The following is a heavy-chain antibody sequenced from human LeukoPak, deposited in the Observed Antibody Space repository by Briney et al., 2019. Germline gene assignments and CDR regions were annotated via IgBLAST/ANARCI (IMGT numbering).Heavy chain of an antibody. CDR2: IIPIFGTA. D-gene: IGHD5-24*01. J-gene: IGHJ4*02. CDR1: GYTFTSYG. CDR3: ARSVGDGYNPSGY. Sequence: GASVKVSCKASGYTFTSYGISWVRQAPGQGLEWMGGIIPIFGTANYAQKFQGRVTITADESTSTAYMELSSLRSEDTAVYYCARSVGDGYNPSGYWGQGTLVTVSS. V-gene: IGHV1-69*13.